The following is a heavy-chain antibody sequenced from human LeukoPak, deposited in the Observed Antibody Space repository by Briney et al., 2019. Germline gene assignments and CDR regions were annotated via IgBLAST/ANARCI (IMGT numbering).Heavy chain of an antibody. CDR2: IYSGGST. CDR1: GFTVSNNY. J-gene: IGHJ5*02. V-gene: IGHV3-53*04. CDR3: ARGLKQQLGWFDP. Sequence: QSGGSLRLSCAASGFTVSNNYMSWVRQAPGKGLEWVSIIYSGGSTYYADSVKGRFTISRNNSKNTLYLQMSSLRADDTAVYYCARGLKQQLGWFDPWGQGTLVTVSS. D-gene: IGHD6-13*01.